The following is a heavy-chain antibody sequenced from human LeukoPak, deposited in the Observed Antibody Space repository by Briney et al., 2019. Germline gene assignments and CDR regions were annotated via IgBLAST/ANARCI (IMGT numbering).Heavy chain of an antibody. CDR2: IYTSGST. Sequence: KASETLSLTCTVSGGSISSGFYYWSWIRQPAGKGLEWIGRIYTSGSTNYNPSLKSRVTISVDTSRNQFSLKLSSVTAADTAVYYCALQPARRLNWFDPWGEGTLVTVSS. J-gene: IGHJ5*02. D-gene: IGHD2-2*01. CDR1: GGSISSGFYY. CDR3: ALQPARRLNWFDP. V-gene: IGHV4-61*02.